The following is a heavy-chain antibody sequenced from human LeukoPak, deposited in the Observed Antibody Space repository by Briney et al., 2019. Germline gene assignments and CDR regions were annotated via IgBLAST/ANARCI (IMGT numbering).Heavy chain of an antibody. CDR3: AKDPMIAVAGTFGFKNRNYYYYGMDV. D-gene: IGHD6-19*01. J-gene: IGHJ6*02. CDR1: RFTFSSYG. Sequence: PGGSLRLSCAASRFTFSSYGMHWVRQAPGKGLEWVAFIRYDGSNKYYADSVKGRFTISRDNSKNTLYLQMNSLRAEDTAVYYCAKDPMIAVAGTFGFKNRNYYYYGMDVWGQGTTVTVSS. CDR2: IRYDGSNK. V-gene: IGHV3-30*02.